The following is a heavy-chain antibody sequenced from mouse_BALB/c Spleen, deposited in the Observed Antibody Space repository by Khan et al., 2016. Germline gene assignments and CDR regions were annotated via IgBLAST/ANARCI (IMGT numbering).Heavy chain of an antibody. D-gene: IGHD2-1*01. CDR2: ISYSGST. CDR3: ASGNYYFDY. Sequence: LRERGPGLGKPSQSLSLTCTVTGYSITSDYAWNWIRQFPGNKLEWRGYISYSGSTSYNPSLKSRISITRDTSKNQFFLQLNSVTTVDTATYYCASGNYYFDYWGQGTTLTVSS. V-gene: IGHV3-2*02. J-gene: IGHJ2*01. CDR1: GYSITSDYA.